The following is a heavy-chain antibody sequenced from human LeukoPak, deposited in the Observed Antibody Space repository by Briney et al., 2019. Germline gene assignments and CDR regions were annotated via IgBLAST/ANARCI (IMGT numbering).Heavy chain of an antibody. CDR2: IYFSGST. CDR1: GDSISSGGYY. J-gene: IGHJ6*02. Sequence: PSETLSLTCTVSGDSISSGGYYWSWIRQHPDKGLEWIGYIYFSGSTYYNPSLKSRVIISVDTSKNQFSLKLSSVTAADTAVYYCARGRRYDILTGWYYGMDVWGQGTTVTASS. D-gene: IGHD3-9*01. CDR3: ARGRRYDILTGWYYGMDV. V-gene: IGHV4-31*03.